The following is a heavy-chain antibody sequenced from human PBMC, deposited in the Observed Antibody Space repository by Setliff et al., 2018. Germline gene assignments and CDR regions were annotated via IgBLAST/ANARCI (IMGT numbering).Heavy chain of an antibody. Sequence: PGGSLRLSCAASGFTFSTYNMNWVRQAPGKGLDWVAYIWYDGSYTYYTGSVKGRFTISRDNSRNTVYLQMNSLRPEDTAVYYCARTCSGSGCYAGLESWGQGTPVTVSS. CDR3: ARTCSGSGCYAGLES. CDR1: GFTFSTYN. D-gene: IGHD2-15*01. CDR2: IWYDGSYT. J-gene: IGHJ4*02. V-gene: IGHV3-30*02.